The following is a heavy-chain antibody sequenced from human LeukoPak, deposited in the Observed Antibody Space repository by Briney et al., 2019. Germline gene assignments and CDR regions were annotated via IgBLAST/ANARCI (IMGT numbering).Heavy chain of an antibody. D-gene: IGHD3-16*02. CDR3: ARGAYDYVWGSYRSGDY. J-gene: IGHJ4*02. Sequence: SVKVSCKASGGTFSSYAISWVRQAPGQGLEWMGRIIPILGIANYAQKFQGRVTITADKSTSTAYMELSSLRSEDTAVYYCARGAYDYVWGSYRSGDYWGQGTLVTVSS. V-gene: IGHV1-69*04. CDR1: GGTFSSYA. CDR2: IIPILGIA.